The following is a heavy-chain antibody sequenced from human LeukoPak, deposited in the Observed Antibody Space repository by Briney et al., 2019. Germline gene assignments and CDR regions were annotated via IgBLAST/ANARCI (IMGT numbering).Heavy chain of an antibody. CDR1: STSLSSSIYY. CDR3: ARPRRAMAGAIDY. J-gene: IGHJ4*02. Sequence: SETLSLTCTVSSTSLSSSIYYWGWIRQPPGKGLQWIGSIYYSGSTYYNPSLKSRVTISIDTSKNQFSLKLSSVTAADTAVYYCARPRRAMAGAIDYWGQGTLVTVSS. D-gene: IGHD6-19*01. CDR2: IYYSGST. V-gene: IGHV4-39*07.